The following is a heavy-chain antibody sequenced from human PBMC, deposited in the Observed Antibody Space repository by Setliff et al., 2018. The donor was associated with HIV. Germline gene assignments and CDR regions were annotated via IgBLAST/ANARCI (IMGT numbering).Heavy chain of an antibody. CDR3: AKVFDYGIDGFDI. CDR1: GFNFNSYA. D-gene: IGHD4-17*01. Sequence: GESLRLSCAASGFNFNSYAMGWVRQAPGKGLEWVSTVGAVGAPTHYAESVKGRFTISKDNSKDTLYLQMSGLRDEDTALYYCAKVFDYGIDGFDIWGQGTLVTVS. CDR2: VGAVGAPT. J-gene: IGHJ3*02. V-gene: IGHV3-23*01.